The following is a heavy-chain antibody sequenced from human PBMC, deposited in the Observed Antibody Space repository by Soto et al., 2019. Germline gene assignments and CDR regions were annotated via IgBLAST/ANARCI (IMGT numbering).Heavy chain of an antibody. D-gene: IGHD3-10*01. CDR3: ARDRDDYGSGNYYNRIDF. J-gene: IGHJ4*02. CDR2: IIPIFGTP. Sequence: QVQLVQSGAEVKKPGSSVKVSCKASGGIFSTYAISWWRRAPGQGLEWMGGIIPIFGTPNYAQRFQGRVTITADECTSTAYMELSRLRSEDTAVYYCARDRDDYGSGNYYNRIDFWGQGTLVTVSS. V-gene: IGHV1-69*01. CDR1: GGIFSTYA.